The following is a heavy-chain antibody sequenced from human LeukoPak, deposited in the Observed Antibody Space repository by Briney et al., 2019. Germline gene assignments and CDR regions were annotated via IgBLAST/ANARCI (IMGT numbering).Heavy chain of an antibody. CDR1: GFTFTTYW. CDR2: INQDGSEK. J-gene: IGHJ4*02. V-gene: IGHV3-7*04. D-gene: IGHD2/OR15-2a*01. Sequence: GGSLRLSCAASGFTFTTYWMTWVRQAPGKGLEWVANINQDGSEKNYVDSVKGRFTISRDNAKNSLSLQMDSLRAEDTALYYCARNMGDYWGQGTLVTVST. CDR3: ARNMGDY.